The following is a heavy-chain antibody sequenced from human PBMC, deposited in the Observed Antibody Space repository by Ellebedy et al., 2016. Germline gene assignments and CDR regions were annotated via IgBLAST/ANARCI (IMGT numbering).Heavy chain of an antibody. D-gene: IGHD6-19*01. CDR3: ARGRPGWYLDYYYGMDV. CDR1: GFTFSSYW. J-gene: IGHJ6*02. Sequence: GESLKISCAASGFTFSSYWMSWVRQAPGKGLEWVANIKQDGSEKYYVDSVKGRFTISRDNAKNSLYLQMNSLRAEDTAVYYCARGRPGWYLDYYYGMDVWGQGTTVTVSS. V-gene: IGHV3-7*01. CDR2: IKQDGSEK.